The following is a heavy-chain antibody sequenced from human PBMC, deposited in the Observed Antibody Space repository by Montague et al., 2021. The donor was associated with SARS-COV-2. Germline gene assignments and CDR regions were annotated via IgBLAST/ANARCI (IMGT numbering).Heavy chain of an antibody. CDR3: ARPGSGYSYGSGAFDY. D-gene: IGHD5-18*01. Sequence: SETLSLTCTVSGGSISNSIYYWDWLPQPPGKGLEWIGSIYYTANNYHNPSLKSPVTIYIDTSKNSLSLKPISVTAADTAVSYCARPGSGYSYGSGAFDYWGQGTLVTVSS. J-gene: IGHJ4*02. V-gene: IGHV4-39*01. CDR2: IYYTANN. CDR1: GGSISNSIYY.